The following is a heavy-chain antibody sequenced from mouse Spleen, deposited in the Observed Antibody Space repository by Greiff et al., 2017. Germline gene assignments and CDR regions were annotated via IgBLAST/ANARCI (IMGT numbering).Heavy chain of an antibody. D-gene: IGHD1-1*01. Sequence: EVKLVESGGGLVKPGGSLKLSCAASGFTFSDYGMHWVRQAPEKGLEWVAYISSGSSTIYYADTVKGRFTISRDNAKNTLFLQMTSLRSEDTAMYYCARPPYYYGSYWYFDVWGAGTTVTVSS. CDR1: GFTFSDYG. V-gene: IGHV5-17*01. J-gene: IGHJ1*01. CDR2: ISSGSSTI. CDR3: ARPPYYYGSYWYFDV.